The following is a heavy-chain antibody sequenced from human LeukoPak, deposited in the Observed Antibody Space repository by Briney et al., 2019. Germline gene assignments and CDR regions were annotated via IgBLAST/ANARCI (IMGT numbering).Heavy chain of an antibody. CDR3: AKDTGYYYDSGGHFDY. CDR1: GFTFSSYA. J-gene: IGHJ4*02. Sequence: GGSLRLSCAASGFTFSSYAMSWVRQAPGKGLEWVSAISGSGGSTYYADSVKGRFTISRDNSKNSLYLQMNSLRAEDMALYYCAKDTGYYYDSGGHFDYWGQGTLVTVSS. D-gene: IGHD3-22*01. CDR2: ISGSGGST. V-gene: IGHV3-23*01.